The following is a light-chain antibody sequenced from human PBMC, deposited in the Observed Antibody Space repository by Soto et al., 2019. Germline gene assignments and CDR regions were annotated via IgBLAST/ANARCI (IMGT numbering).Light chain of an antibody. CDR2: WAS. CDR3: QQCYSIPWT. CDR1: QSVLHSSTNKNY. Sequence: DIVMTQSPDSLAVSLGERATINCKSSQSVLHSSTNKNYLAWYQQKPGQSPNLLIYWASAREYGVPDRFSGSGSGTDFTLTISSLQAEDVAVYYCQQCYSIPWTFGQGTKVEIK. V-gene: IGKV4-1*01. J-gene: IGKJ1*01.